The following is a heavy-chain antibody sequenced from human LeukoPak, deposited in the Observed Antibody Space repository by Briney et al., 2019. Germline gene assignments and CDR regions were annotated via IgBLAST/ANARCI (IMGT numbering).Heavy chain of an antibody. Sequence: AGSLRLSCAASGFTVSSNYMTWVRQAPGKGLEWVSVTFSDGSTYYADSVKGRFTISRDNSKSTLYLQMNSLRAEDTAMYYCARGPTISPDYWGQGTLVTVSS. J-gene: IGHJ4*02. CDR3: ARGPTISPDY. D-gene: IGHD3-3*02. CDR1: GFTVSSNY. CDR2: TFSDGST. V-gene: IGHV3-66*01.